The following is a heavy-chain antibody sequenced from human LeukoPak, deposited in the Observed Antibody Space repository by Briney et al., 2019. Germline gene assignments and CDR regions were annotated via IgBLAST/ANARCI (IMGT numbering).Heavy chain of an antibody. CDR2: IKSKTDGGTT. D-gene: IGHD5-18*01. CDR3: ARTAKDTAMVTFEGTYYYYYYMDV. J-gene: IGHJ6*03. V-gene: IGHV3-15*01. CDR1: GFTFSNAW. Sequence: GGSLRLSCAASGFTFSNAWMSWVRQAPGKGLEWVGRIKSKTDGGTTDYAAPVKGKFTISRDDSKNTLYLQMNSLKASDTAMYYCARTAKDTAMVTFEGTYYYYYYMDVWGKGTTVTVSS.